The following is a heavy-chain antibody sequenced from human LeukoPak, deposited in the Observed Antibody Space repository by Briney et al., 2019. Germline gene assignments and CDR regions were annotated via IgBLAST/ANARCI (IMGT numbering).Heavy chain of an antibody. J-gene: IGHJ4*02. Sequence: SETLSLTCAVSGYSIRSGYYWGWTRQPPGKGLEWIGSIYHSGSTYYNPSLKSRVTISVDTSKNQFSLNLRSVTAADTAVYYCVRVQYCSSANCYIGGYYWGQGALVTVSS. D-gene: IGHD2-2*02. CDR3: VRVQYCSSANCYIGGYY. CDR2: IYHSGST. CDR1: GYSIRSGYY. V-gene: IGHV4-38-2*01.